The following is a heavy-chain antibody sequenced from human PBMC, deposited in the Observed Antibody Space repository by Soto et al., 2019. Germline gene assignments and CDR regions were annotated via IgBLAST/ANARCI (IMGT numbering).Heavy chain of an antibody. J-gene: IGHJ6*02. V-gene: IGHV4-39*01. D-gene: IGHD2-2*01. CDR1: SASISSSSYT. CDR2: IYYSGTT. CDR3: ARLHGYCISSSCHGTYAMEV. Sequence: SETLSLTCTVSSASISSSSYTWGWIRQPPGKGLEWIGSIYYSGTTYYNPSLNSRVTVSVDTSKNQFSLKVTSVTAADTAVYYCARLHGYCISSSCHGTYAMEVWGQGTTVTVSS.